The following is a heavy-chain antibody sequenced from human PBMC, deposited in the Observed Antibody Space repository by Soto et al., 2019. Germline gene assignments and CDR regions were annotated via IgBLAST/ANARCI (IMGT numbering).Heavy chain of an antibody. V-gene: IGHV1-2*04. Sequence: ASVKVSCKASGYTFTGYYMHWVRQAPGQGLEWMGWINPNSGGTNYAQKFQGWVTMTRDTSISTAYMELSRLGSDDTAVYYCARDLAPGHLGWYGFDYWGQGTLVTVSS. CDR1: GYTFTGYY. J-gene: IGHJ4*02. CDR3: ARDLAPGHLGWYGFDY. D-gene: IGHD6-19*01. CDR2: INPNSGGT.